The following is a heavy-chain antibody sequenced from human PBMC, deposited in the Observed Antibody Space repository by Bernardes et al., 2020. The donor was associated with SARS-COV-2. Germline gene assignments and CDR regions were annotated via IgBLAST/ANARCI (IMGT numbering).Heavy chain of an antibody. CDR2: INYSGST. CDR3: ARAVWGIGYVDL. Sequence: AEPLSLICALYGGSLSGYYWNWIRRATGKGLEWIGEINYSGSTNYNPSLKSRVTISVDTSKNQFSLKLNSVTAADTAVYYCARAVWGIGYVDLGGRGTLVTVSA. J-gene: IGHJ2*01. D-gene: IGHD3-16*01. V-gene: IGHV4-34*01. CDR1: GGSLSGYY.